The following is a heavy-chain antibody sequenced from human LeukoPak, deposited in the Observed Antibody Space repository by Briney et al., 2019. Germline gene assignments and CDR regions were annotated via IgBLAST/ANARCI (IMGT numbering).Heavy chain of an antibody. V-gene: IGHV3-33*01. Sequence: PGKSLRLSCGASGFSFSNYGMHWVRQAPGKGLEWVAIIWYDGSNTLYAESVKGRFTISRDNSKNTLYLQMNSLRAEDTAVYYCARDGDFWSGYPYYLDYWGQGTLVTVSS. J-gene: IGHJ4*02. CDR1: GFSFSNYG. CDR3: ARDGDFWSGYPYYLDY. CDR2: IWYDGSNT. D-gene: IGHD3-3*01.